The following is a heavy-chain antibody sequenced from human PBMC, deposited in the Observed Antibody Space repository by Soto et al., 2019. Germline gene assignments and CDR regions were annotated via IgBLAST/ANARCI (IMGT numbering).Heavy chain of an antibody. CDR3: AREPRQVVVVAAICHGMDV. Sequence: GASVKVSCKASGGTFSSYAISWVRQAPGQGLEWMGGIIPIFGTANYAQKFQGRVTITADASTSTAYMELSSLRSEDTAVYYCAREPRQVVVVAAICHGMDVWGQGTTVTVSS. CDR2: IIPIFGTA. CDR1: GGTFSSYA. V-gene: IGHV1-69*13. D-gene: IGHD2-15*01. J-gene: IGHJ6*02.